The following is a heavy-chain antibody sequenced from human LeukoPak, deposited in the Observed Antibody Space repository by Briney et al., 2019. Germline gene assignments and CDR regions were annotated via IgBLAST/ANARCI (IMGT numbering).Heavy chain of an antibody. D-gene: IGHD3-22*01. CDR1: GFTFNTYT. Sequence: GGSLRLSCVASGFTFNTYTLNWVRQAPGKGLEWIASISSRSGYKYYAPSVRGHFTISRDNAKKSLYLQMNSLRTEDTAVYYCVRALYDGSGYYSHFDYWGQGTLVTVSS. CDR2: ISSRSGYK. CDR3: VRALYDGSGYYSHFDY. J-gene: IGHJ4*02. V-gene: IGHV3-21*01.